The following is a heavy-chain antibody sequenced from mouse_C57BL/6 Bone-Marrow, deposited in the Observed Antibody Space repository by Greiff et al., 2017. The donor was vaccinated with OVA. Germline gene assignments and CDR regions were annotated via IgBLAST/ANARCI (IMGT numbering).Heavy chain of an antibody. CDR2: ISSGSSTI. D-gene: IGHD1-1*01. J-gene: IGHJ2*01. CDR3: ARALANFFDY. CDR1: GFTFSDYG. V-gene: IGHV5-17*01. Sequence: EVQRVESGGGLVKPGGSLKLSCAASGFTFSDYGMHWVRQAPEKGLEWVAYISSGSSTIYYAATVKGRFTISRDNAKNTLFLQMTSLRSEDTAMYYCARALANFFDYWGQGTTLTVSS.